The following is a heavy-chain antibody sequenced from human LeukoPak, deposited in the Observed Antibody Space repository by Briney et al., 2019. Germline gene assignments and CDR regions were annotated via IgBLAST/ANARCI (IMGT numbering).Heavy chain of an antibody. D-gene: IGHD6-19*01. Sequence: GGSLRLSCAASGFTFSTYAMNWVRRAPGKGLEWVSGISESDGRTYYADSVKGRFTISRDNSRNTLYLQMNSLRAEDTAVYYCAKDQGVAVTGMYYWGQGTLVTVSS. CDR2: ISESDGRT. J-gene: IGHJ4*02. CDR1: GFTFSTYA. CDR3: AKDQGVAVTGMYY. V-gene: IGHV3-23*01.